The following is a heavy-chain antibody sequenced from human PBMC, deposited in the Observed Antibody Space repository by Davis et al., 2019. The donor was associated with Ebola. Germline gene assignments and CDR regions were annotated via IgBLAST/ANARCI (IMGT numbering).Heavy chain of an antibody. CDR1: GGSISSGDYY. V-gene: IGHV4-30-4*01. CDR2: IYYSGST. CDR3: ARVVATIIGFDY. J-gene: IGHJ4*02. D-gene: IGHD5-12*01. Sequence: PSETLSLTCTVSGGSISSGDYYWSWFRQPPGKGLEWIGYIYYSGSTYYNPSLKSRVTISVDTSKNQFSLKLSSVTAADTAVYYCARVVATIIGFDYWGQGTLVTVSS.